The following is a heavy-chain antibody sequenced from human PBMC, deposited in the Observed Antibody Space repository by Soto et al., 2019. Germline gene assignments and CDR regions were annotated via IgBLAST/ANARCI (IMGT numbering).Heavy chain of an antibody. V-gene: IGHV1-18*04. CDR1: GYTFTSYG. CDR2: ISAYNGNT. D-gene: IGHD3-22*01. CDR3: ARDRRVTMIMKERYGIDV. J-gene: IGHJ6*02. Sequence: ASVKVSCKASGYTFTSYGISWVRQAPGQGLEWMGWISAYNGNTNYAQKLQGRVTMTTDTSTSTAYMELRSLRSDDTAVYYCARDRRVTMIMKERYGIDVWGQGTTVTVSS.